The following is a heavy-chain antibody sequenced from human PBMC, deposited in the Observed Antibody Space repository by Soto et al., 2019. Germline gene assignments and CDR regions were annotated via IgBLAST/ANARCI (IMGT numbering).Heavy chain of an antibody. D-gene: IGHD3-3*01. V-gene: IGHV4-31*03. CDR3: ARETGYYGGYNWFDP. J-gene: IGHJ5*02. Sequence: QVQLQESGPGLVKPSQTLSLTGTVSGDPIISAAYYWSWIRLHPGKGLEWIGYIYYSGTTYYNPSRKSRVIISLDTPKNQFSLKLTSVTAADTAVYYCARETGYYGGYNWFDPWGQGTLVTVSS. CDR1: GDPIISAAYY. CDR2: IYYSGTT.